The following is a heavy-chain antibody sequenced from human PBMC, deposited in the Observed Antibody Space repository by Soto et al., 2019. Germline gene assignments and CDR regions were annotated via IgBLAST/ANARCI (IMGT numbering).Heavy chain of an antibody. CDR1: GGSISSGGYS. D-gene: IGHD6-19*01. CDR3: ARVRSGWGMDY. CDR2: IYHSGST. J-gene: IGHJ4*02. Sequence: PSETLSLTCAVSGGSISSGGYSWSWIRQPPGKGLEYIGYIYHSGSTYYNPSLKSRVTISVDRSKNQFSLKLSSVTAADTAVYYCARVRSGWGMDYWGQGYLVSVSS. V-gene: IGHV4-30-2*01.